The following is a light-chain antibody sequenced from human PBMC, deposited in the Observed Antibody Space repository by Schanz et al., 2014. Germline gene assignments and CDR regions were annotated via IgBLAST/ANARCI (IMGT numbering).Light chain of an antibody. Sequence: QSALTQPPSASGSPGQSVTISCTGTSSDVGGDNFVSWYQQHPGKAPKLMIYEINKRPSGVPDRFSGSKSGNTASLTVSGLQAEDEAEYYCSSYGGRTLFGGGTKLTVL. CDR3: SSYGGRTL. CDR2: EIN. CDR1: SSDVGGDNF. J-gene: IGLJ2*01. V-gene: IGLV2-8*01.